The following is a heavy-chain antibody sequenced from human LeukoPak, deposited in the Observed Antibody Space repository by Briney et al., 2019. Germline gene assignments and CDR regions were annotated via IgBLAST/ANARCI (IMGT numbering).Heavy chain of an antibody. CDR1: GFTFSSSW. CDR3: AKASSGSSSRPVDY. Sequence: GGSLRLSCAASGFTFSSSWMYWVRQAPGKGLVWVSLISGDGGSASYAGSVKGRFTISRDNSKNSLYLQMNSLRTEDTAFYYCAKASSGSSSRPVDYWGQGTLVTVSS. V-gene: IGHV3-43*02. J-gene: IGHJ4*02. D-gene: IGHD3-10*01. CDR2: ISGDGGSA.